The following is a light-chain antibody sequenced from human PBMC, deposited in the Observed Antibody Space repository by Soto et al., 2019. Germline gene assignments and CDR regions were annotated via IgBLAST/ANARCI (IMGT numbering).Light chain of an antibody. J-gene: IGLJ3*02. CDR2: EGT. Sequence: QSVLTQPASVSGSPGQSITISCTGTSSDVVNDLLVSWYQQQPGKAPKLMIYEGTKRPAGVSNRFSGSKSGNTASLTISGLQAEDEADYYGCSYAGTSRALGGGTKLTVL. V-gene: IGLV2-23*01. CDR3: CSYAGTSRA. CDR1: SSDVVNDLL.